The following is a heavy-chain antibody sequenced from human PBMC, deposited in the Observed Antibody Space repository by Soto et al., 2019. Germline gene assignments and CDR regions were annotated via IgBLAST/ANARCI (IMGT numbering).Heavy chain of an antibody. J-gene: IGHJ5*02. CDR2: ISAYNGNT. CDR1: GYTFTSYG. CDR3: ARDSLTRYYDILTGYYKDNWFDP. Sequence: ASVKVSCKASGYTFTSYGISWVRQAPGQGLEWMAWISAYNGNTNYAQKLQGRVTMTTDTSTSTAYMELRSLRSDDTAVYYCARDSLTRYYDILTGYYKDNWFDPWGQGTLVTVSS. D-gene: IGHD3-9*01. V-gene: IGHV1-18*01.